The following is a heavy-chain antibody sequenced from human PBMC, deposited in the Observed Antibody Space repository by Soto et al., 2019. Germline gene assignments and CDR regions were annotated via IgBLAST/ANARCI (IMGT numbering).Heavy chain of an antibody. D-gene: IGHD5-12*01. CDR1: GFTFSSYG. V-gene: IGHV3-30*18. CDR2: ISYDGSNK. CDR3: AKDRRRWLQSEVAY. J-gene: IGHJ4*02. Sequence: QVQLVESGGGVVQPGRSLRLSCAASGFTFSSYGMHWVRQAPGKGLEWVAVISYDGSNKYYADSVKGRFTISRDNSKNTLYLQMNSLRAEDTAVYYCAKDRRRWLQSEVAYWGQGPLVPVSS.